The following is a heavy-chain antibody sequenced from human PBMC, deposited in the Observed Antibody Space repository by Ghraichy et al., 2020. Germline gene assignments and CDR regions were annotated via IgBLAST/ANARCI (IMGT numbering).Heavy chain of an antibody. Sequence: RGSLRLSCAASGFTFSSYGMHWVRQAPGEGLEWVALISYDGSDEYYADSVKGRFTISRDNSKNTLYLQMNSLRAEDTAVYYCAKDPGGYRSNFDYWGQGTLVTVSS. CDR2: ISYDGSDE. V-gene: IGHV3-30*18. D-gene: IGHD3-22*01. CDR1: GFTFSSYG. J-gene: IGHJ4*02. CDR3: AKDPGGYRSNFDY.